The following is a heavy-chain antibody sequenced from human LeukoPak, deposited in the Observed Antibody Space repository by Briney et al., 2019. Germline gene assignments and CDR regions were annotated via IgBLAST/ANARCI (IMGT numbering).Heavy chain of an antibody. CDR1: GGSISSSSYY. V-gene: IGHV4-39*01. CDR3: ARGLSLRFLESRHRKASFDY. Sequence: SETLSLTCTVSGGSISSSSYYWGWIRQPPGKGLEWIGSIYYSGSTYYNPSLKSRVTISVDTSKNQFSLKLSSVTAADTAVYYCARGLSLRFLESRHRKASFDYWGQGTLVTVSS. CDR2: IYYSGST. J-gene: IGHJ4*02. D-gene: IGHD3-3*01.